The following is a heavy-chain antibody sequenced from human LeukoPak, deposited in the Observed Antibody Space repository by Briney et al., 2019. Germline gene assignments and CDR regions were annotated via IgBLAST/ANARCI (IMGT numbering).Heavy chain of an antibody. V-gene: IGHV4-4*07. CDR3: ARDGLHYDILTQ. CDR2: IYTSGST. Sequence: SETLSLTCAVYGGSISSYYWSWIRQPAGKGLEWIGRIYTSGSTNYNPSLKSRVTMSVDTSKNQFSLKLSSVTAADTAVYYCARDGLHYDILTQWGQGTLVTVSS. J-gene: IGHJ4*02. D-gene: IGHD3-9*01. CDR1: GGSISSYY.